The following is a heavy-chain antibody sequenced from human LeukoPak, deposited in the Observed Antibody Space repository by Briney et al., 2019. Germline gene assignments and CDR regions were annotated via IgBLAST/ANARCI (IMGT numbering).Heavy chain of an antibody. Sequence: ASVKVSCKASGYTFTSHYMHWVRQAPGQGLEWMGIINHSGGSTSYAQKFQGRVTMTRDMSTSTVYMELSSLRSEDTAVYYCARGDRATVTLYWGQGTLVTVSS. V-gene: IGHV1-46*01. CDR1: GYTFTSHY. J-gene: IGHJ4*02. CDR3: ARGDRATVTLY. D-gene: IGHD4-17*01. CDR2: INHSGGST.